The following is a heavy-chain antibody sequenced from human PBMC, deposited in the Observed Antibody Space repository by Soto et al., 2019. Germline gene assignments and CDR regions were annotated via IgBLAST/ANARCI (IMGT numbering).Heavy chain of an antibody. V-gene: IGHV1-69*08. J-gene: IGHJ6*02. D-gene: IGHD2-2*01. CDR2: IIPIFGIT. CDR3: AREDRDRETGLVPAAIDGMDV. Sequence: QVQLVQSGAEVKKPGSSVKVSCKASGGTFSRYTMTWVRQAPGHGLEWMGRIIPIFGITTYAQKFQGRVTITADESTSTDYMELSSLRSEDTAVYYCAREDRDRETGLVPAAIDGMDVWGQGTTVTVSS. CDR1: GGTFSRYT.